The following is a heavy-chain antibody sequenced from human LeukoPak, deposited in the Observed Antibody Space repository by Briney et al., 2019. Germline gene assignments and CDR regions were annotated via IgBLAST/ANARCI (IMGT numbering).Heavy chain of an antibody. CDR2: ISGSGSGT. CDR3: AKDLSPAVVADWFDP. CDR1: GFTFSSYD. J-gene: IGHJ5*02. V-gene: IGHV3-23*01. D-gene: IGHD2-2*01. Sequence: GGSLRLSCAASGFTFSSYDMSWVRQAPGKGLEWVSAISGSGSGTYYADSVKGRFIISRDNSKNMLYLQMSSLRAEDTAVYYCAKDLSPAVVADWFDPWDQGTLVTVSS.